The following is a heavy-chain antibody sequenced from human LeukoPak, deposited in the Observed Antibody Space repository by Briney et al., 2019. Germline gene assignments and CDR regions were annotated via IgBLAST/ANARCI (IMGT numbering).Heavy chain of an antibody. D-gene: IGHD1-26*01. CDR3: AREYSGSYYFDS. CDR2: IYSGGST. V-gene: IGHV3-53*01. Sequence: GGSLRLSCAASGFSVSTTYMSWVRQAPGKGLEWVSVIYSGGSTYSADSVKGRFTISRDNSKNTLYLQMNSLRAEDTAVYYCAREYSGSYYFDSWGQGTLVTVSS. CDR1: GFSVSTTY. J-gene: IGHJ4*02.